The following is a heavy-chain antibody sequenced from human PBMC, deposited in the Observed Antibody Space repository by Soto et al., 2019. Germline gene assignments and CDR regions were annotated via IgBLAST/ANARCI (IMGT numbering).Heavy chain of an antibody. CDR3: AREESLATIRRGSFDY. V-gene: IGHV1-69*01. J-gene: IGHJ4*02. D-gene: IGHD5-12*01. CDR1: GGTFSSYG. CDR2: IIPILGTA. Sequence: QVQLVQSGAEVKKPGSSVKVPCKASGGTFSSYGISWVRQAPGQGLEWMGGIIPILGTANYAQKFQGRVTITADESTSTAYMELSSLRSEDTAVYYCAREESLATIRRGSFDYWGQGTLVTVSS.